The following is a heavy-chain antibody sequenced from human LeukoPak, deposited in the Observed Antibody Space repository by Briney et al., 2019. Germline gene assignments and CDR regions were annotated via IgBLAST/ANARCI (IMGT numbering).Heavy chain of an antibody. CDR3: ARTIRYTAAREGVFDY. CDR2: IIPIFGTA. J-gene: IGHJ4*02. D-gene: IGHD6-6*01. Sequence: ASVKVSCKASGGTFSSYAISWVRQAPGQGLEWMGRIIPIFGTANYAQKFQGRVTITADESTSTAYMELSSLRSEDTAVYYCARTIRYTAAREGVFDYWGQGTLVTVS. V-gene: IGHV1-69*13. CDR1: GGTFSSYA.